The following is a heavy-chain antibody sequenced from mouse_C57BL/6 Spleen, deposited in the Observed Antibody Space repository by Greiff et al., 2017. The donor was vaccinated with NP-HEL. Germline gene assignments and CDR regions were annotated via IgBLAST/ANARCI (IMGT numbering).Heavy chain of an antibody. CDR2: IYPGDGDT. V-gene: IGHV1-80*01. CDR1: GYAFSSYW. CDR3: AQLLRYPQNCDV. D-gene: IGHD1-1*01. Sequence: VQLQQSGAELVKPGASVKISCKASGYAFSSYWMNWVKQRPGKGLEWIGQIYPGDGDTNYNGKFKGKATLTADKSSSTAYMQLSSLTSEDSAVYVCAQLLRYPQNCDVGGTGTTVTVSS. J-gene: IGHJ1*03.